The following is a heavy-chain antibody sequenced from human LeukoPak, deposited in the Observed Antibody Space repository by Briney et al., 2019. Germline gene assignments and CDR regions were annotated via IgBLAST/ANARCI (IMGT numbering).Heavy chain of an antibody. Sequence: SETLSLTCTVSGGSISPYYWSWIRQPPGKGLEWIGYIYYSGSTNYNPSLKSRVTISVDTSKNQFSLKLSSVTAADTAVYYCARNPLGNCSSTSCLRYWYFDLWGRGALVTVSS. CDR2: IYYSGST. CDR1: GGSISPYY. J-gene: IGHJ2*01. V-gene: IGHV4-59*01. CDR3: ARNPLGNCSSTSCLRYWYFDL. D-gene: IGHD2-2*01.